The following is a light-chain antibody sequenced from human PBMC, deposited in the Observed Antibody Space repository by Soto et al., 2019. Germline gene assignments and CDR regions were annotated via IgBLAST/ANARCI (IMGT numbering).Light chain of an antibody. CDR2: GAS. CDR1: QSVSGSD. CDR3: QQYNIWPPWT. V-gene: IGKV3-15*01. J-gene: IGKJ1*01. Sequence: EVVLTQSPGTLSLSPGERATLSCRASQSVSGSDLAWYQQKPGQAPRLLIYGASTRATGIPARFSGSGSGTEFTLTISSLQSEDFAIYYCQQYNIWPPWTFGRGTKVDIK.